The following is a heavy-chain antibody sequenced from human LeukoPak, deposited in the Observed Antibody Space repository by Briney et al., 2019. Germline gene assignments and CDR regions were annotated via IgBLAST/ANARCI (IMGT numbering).Heavy chain of an antibody. J-gene: IGHJ4*02. V-gene: IGHV3-21*01. Sequence: PGGSLRLSCAASGFTFSSYSMNCVRQAPGKGLELVSSISSSSSYIYYADSVKGRFTISRDNAKNSLYLQMNSLRAEDTAVYYCASAGRYCSGGSCYSKGFDYWGQGTLVTVSS. D-gene: IGHD2-15*01. CDR1: GFTFSSYS. CDR3: ASAGRYCSGGSCYSKGFDY. CDR2: ISSSSSYI.